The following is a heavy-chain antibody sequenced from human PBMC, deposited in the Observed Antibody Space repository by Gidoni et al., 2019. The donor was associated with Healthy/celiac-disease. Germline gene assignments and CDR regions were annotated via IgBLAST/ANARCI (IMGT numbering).Heavy chain of an antibody. J-gene: IGHJ1*01. D-gene: IGHD2-2*02. CDR2: INHSGST. CDR3: ARGLGYCSSTSCHIYFQH. V-gene: IGHV4-34*01. CDR1: GGSFSGYY. Sequence: QVQLQQWGAGLLKPSETLSLTCAVYGGSFSGYYWSWISQPPGTGLEWIGEINHSGSTNYNPSLKSRVTISVDTSKNQFSLKLSSVTAADTAVYYCARGLGYCSSTSCHIYFQHWGQGTLVTVSS.